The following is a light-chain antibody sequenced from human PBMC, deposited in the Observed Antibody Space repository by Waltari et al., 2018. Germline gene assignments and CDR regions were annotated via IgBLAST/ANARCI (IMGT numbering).Light chain of an antibody. CDR2: GAS. Sequence: EIVMTQSPATLSVSPGERATPSCRASQSVSSSLAWYQQKPGQAPRLLFYGASIRATGIPVRFSGSGSGTDFTLTIDSVQSEDFAVYYCQQYDNWPLLFGQGTKVEIK. CDR3: QQYDNWPLL. V-gene: IGKV3-15*01. J-gene: IGKJ1*01. CDR1: QSVSSS.